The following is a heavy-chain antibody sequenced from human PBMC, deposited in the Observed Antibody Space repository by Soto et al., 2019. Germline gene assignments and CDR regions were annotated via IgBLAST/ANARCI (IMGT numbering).Heavy chain of an antibody. CDR3: ARCPPPYYYDSSGPLDP. J-gene: IGHJ5*02. D-gene: IGHD3-22*01. V-gene: IGHV1-18*01. CDR1: GYSFANYG. Sequence: QVQLVQSGAEVKKPGASVKVSCKASGYSFANYGLTWVRQAPGQGLEWMGWINTYNGDTLYAQNLRGRVTMTRDTFTSTAYMELRSLTSDDTAVYYCARCPPPYYYDSSGPLDPWGQGTLVTVSS. CDR2: INTYNGDT.